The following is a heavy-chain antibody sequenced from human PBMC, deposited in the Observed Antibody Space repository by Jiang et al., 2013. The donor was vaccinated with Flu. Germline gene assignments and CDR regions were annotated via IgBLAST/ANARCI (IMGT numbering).Heavy chain of an antibody. CDR3: ARSPFRYRATRRYFDY. Sequence: KPSXTLSLTCAVYGGSFSGTTGAGSASPRRAGVDWEINHMEAPTTTRPSKSRVTISVDTSKNQFSLKLSSVTAADTAVYYCARSPFRYRATRRYFDYWGQGTLVTVSS. CDR1: GGSFSGTT. V-gene: IGHV4-34*01. J-gene: IGHJ4*02. D-gene: IGHD1-26*01. CDR2: INHMEAP.